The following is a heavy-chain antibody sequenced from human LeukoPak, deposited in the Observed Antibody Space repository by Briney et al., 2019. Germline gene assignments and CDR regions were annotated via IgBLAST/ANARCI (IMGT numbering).Heavy chain of an antibody. J-gene: IGHJ4*02. V-gene: IGHV3-23*01. D-gene: IGHD6-6*01. CDR1: GFTFSSYA. CDR2: ISGSGGST. Sequence: PGGSLRLSCAASGFTFSSYAMSWVRQAPGKGLEWVSAISGSGGSTYYADSVKGRFTISRDNSKNTLYLQMNSLRSDDTAVYYCARDDGYSSSRYFDYWGQGTLVTVSS. CDR3: ARDDGYSSSRYFDY.